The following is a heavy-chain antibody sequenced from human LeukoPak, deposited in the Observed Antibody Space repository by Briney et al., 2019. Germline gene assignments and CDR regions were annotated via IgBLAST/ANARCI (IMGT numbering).Heavy chain of an antibody. J-gene: IGHJ4*02. V-gene: IGHV1-69*05. D-gene: IGHD6-13*01. CDR1: GYTFTSYD. Sequence: SVKVSCKASGYTFTSYDINWVRQAPGQGLEWMGGIIPIFGTANYAQKFQGRVTITTDESTSTAYMELSSLRSEDTAVYYCASPIAVAGSFDYWGQGTLVTVSS. CDR2: IIPIFGTA. CDR3: ASPIAVAGSFDY.